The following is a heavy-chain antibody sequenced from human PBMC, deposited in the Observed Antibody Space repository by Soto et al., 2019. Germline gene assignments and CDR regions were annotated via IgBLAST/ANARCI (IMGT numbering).Heavy chain of an antibody. J-gene: IGHJ5*02. CDR3: ARKLITSTTKGDTNWFDP. Sequence: SETLSLTCAVSGYPITSGYYCGWIRQPPGKGLEWIGSIYHSGTYYSPSLKSRVTMSIDTSKNRFSLKLNSVTAADTAVYFCARKLITSTTKGDTNWFDPWGQGTLVTVSS. CDR1: GYPITSGYY. V-gene: IGHV4-38-2*01. D-gene: IGHD2-21*02. CDR2: IYHSGT.